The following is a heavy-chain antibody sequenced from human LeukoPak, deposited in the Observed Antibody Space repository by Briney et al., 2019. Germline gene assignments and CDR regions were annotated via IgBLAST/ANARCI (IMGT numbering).Heavy chain of an antibody. D-gene: IGHD5-12*01. J-gene: IGHJ4*02. Sequence: GGSLRLSCAASGFTFSSYSMNWVRQAPGKGLEWVSSISSSSSYIYYADSVKGRFTTSRDNAKNSLYLQMNSLRAEDTAVYYCARLSGGYSGYDWDYWGQGTLVTVSS. CDR3: ARLSGGYSGYDWDY. CDR2: ISSSSSYI. CDR1: GFTFSSYS. V-gene: IGHV3-21*01.